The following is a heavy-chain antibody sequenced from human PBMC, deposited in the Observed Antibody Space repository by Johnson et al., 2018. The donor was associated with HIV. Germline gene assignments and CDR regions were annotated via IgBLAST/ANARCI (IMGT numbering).Heavy chain of an antibody. Sequence: VQLVESGGGLVQPGRSLRLSCAASGFTFDDYAMHWVRQAPGKGLAWVSGISWNGGSTGYADSVKVRFTISRDNAKNSLYLQMNSLRAEDTALYYCARAAAPYYYGSGSYYFDTFDIWGQGTMVTVSS. CDR2: ISWNGGST. V-gene: IGHV3-9*01. CDR3: ARAAAPYYYGSGSYYFDTFDI. D-gene: IGHD3-10*01. J-gene: IGHJ3*02. CDR1: GFTFDDYA.